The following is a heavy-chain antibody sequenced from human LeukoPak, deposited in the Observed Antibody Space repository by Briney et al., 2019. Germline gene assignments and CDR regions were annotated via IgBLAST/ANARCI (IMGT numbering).Heavy chain of an antibody. J-gene: IGHJ5*02. CDR2: INHSGST. CDR1: GGSFSGYY. CDR3: ARGSIRYSSSWYQTSYNWFDP. V-gene: IGHV4-34*01. Sequence: SETLSLTCAVYGGSFSGYYWSWIRQPPGKGLEWIGEINHSGSTNYNPSLKSRVTISVDTSKNQFSLKLSSVTAADTAVYYCARGSIRYSSSWYQTSYNWFDPWGQGTLVTVSS. D-gene: IGHD6-13*01.